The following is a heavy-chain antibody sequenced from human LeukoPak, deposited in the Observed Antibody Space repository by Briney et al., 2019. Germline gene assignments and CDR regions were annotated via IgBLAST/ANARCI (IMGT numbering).Heavy chain of an antibody. Sequence: SETLSLTCTVSGGSISSSSYYWGWIRQPPGKGLEWIGSIYYSGSTYYNPSLQSRVTIYVEPSKHQFSVKLSSVTAADTAVYYCARLPATYYYDSSGYFSLLTGLYFDYWGQGTLVTVSS. J-gene: IGHJ4*02. CDR1: GGSISSSSYY. CDR2: IYYSGST. V-gene: IGHV4-39*01. CDR3: ARLPATYYYDSSGYFSLLTGLYFDY. D-gene: IGHD3-22*01.